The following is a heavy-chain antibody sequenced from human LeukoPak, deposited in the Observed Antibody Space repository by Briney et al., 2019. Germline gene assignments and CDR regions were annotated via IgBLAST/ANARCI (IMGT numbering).Heavy chain of an antibody. CDR2: INHSGST. CDR1: GGSFSGYY. J-gene: IGHJ4*02. CDR3: ASFPPEAHTAMAP. V-gene: IGHV4-34*01. Sequence: SETLSLTCAVYGGSFSGYYWSWIRQPPGKGLEWIGEINHSGSTNYNPSLKSRVTISVDTSKNQFSLKLSSVTAADTAVYYCASFPPEAHTAMAPWGQGTLVTVSS. D-gene: IGHD5-18*01.